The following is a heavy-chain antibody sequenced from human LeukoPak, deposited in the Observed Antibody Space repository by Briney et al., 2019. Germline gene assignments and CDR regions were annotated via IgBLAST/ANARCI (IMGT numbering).Heavy chain of an antibody. CDR1: GYTLTSYG. CDR2: ISAYNGNT. Sequence: ASVKVSCKASGYTLTSYGISWVRQAPGQGLEWMGWISAYNGNTNYAQKLQGRVTMTTDTSTSTAYMELRILRSDDTAVYYCARDTANKDFWSGGEINFDYWGQGTLVTVSS. CDR3: ARDTANKDFWSGGEINFDY. J-gene: IGHJ4*02. V-gene: IGHV1-18*01. D-gene: IGHD3-3*01.